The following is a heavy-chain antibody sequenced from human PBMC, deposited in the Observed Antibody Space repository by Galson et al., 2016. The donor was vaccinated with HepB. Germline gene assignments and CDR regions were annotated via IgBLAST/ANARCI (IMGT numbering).Heavy chain of an antibody. J-gene: IGHJ4*02. D-gene: IGHD4-17*01. V-gene: IGHV3-30*04. CDR3: ARRGPRHGRAPRHGDYDYFDS. CDR2: ISKDGRNK. Sequence: SCAASGFTFSSSAMHWVRQAPGKGLEWVAVISKDGRNKYYADSVGGRFTVSRDNSNNTLFLQMNTLRAEDTAVYYCARRGPRHGRAPRHGDYDYFDSWGQGTLVTISS. CDR1: GFTFSSSA.